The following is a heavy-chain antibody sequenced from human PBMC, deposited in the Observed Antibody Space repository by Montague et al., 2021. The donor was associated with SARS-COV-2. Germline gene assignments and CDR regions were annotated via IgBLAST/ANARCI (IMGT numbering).Heavy chain of an antibody. CDR2: ISFDGSNK. V-gene: IGHV3-30*04. J-gene: IGHJ4*02. D-gene: IGHD3-10*01. CDR1: GFTFSRYA. CDR3: ASYGAHGRFGFDH. Sequence: SLRLSCAASGFTFSRYAMHWVRQAPGKGLEWVALISFDGSNKYYADSVKGRFTISRDIPKNTLYLQMNSLRAEDTAVYYCASYGAHGRFGFDHWGQGTLVTVSS.